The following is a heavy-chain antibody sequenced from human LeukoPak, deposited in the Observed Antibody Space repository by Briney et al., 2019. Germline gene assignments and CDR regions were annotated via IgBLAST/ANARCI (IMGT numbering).Heavy chain of an antibody. Sequence: PSQTLSLTCTVSGGSISSGGYYWSWIRQHPGKGLEWIGYIYYSGSTYYNPSLKSRVTISVDTSKNQFSLKLSSVTAADTAVYYYARDRGRSSLWSPVAFDIWGQGTMVTVSS. CDR2: IYYSGST. CDR1: GGSISSGGYY. J-gene: IGHJ3*02. CDR3: ARDRGRSSLWSPVAFDI. V-gene: IGHV4-31*03. D-gene: IGHD3-10*01.